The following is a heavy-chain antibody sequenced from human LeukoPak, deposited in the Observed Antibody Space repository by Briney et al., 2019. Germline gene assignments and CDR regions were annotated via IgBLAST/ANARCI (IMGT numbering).Heavy chain of an antibody. Sequence: GGSLRLSCAASGFTFSSYWMHWVRQAPGKGLVWVSRINSDGSSTSYADSVKGRFTISRDNAKNTLYLQMNSLRAEDTAVYYCVSSISYGIYYFDYWGQGTLVTVSS. D-gene: IGHD5-18*01. CDR2: INSDGSST. V-gene: IGHV3-74*01. J-gene: IGHJ4*02. CDR3: VSSISYGIYYFDY. CDR1: GFTFSSYW.